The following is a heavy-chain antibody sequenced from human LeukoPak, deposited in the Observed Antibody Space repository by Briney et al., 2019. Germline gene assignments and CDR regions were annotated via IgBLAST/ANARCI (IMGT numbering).Heavy chain of an antibody. Sequence: GGSLRLSCAASGFTFRRYGMHGVRQAPGKGLEWVAYIQYDGSNEQYADSVKGRLSISRDSSKNILYLQMDSLRAEDTAVYYCAKDRCNNGIGCYYYYMDVWGKGTTVTISS. CDR1: GFTFRRYG. CDR2: IQYDGSNE. D-gene: IGHD2-8*01. V-gene: IGHV3-30*02. CDR3: AKDRCNNGIGCYYYYMDV. J-gene: IGHJ6*03.